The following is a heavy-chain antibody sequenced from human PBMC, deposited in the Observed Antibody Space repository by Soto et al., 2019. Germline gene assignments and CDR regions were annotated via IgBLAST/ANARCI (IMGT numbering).Heavy chain of an antibody. CDR2: ISYDGSNK. CDR1: GFTLSNYG. Sequence: PGGSLSLSCAASGFTLSNYGIHWVRQAPSKGLEWVAVISYDGSNKYYADSVKGRFIISRDNSKNTLYLQMNSLRAEDTAVYYCAKDRGLIIQDYYYGMDVWGQGTTVTSP. D-gene: IGHD3-10*01. CDR3: AKDRGLIIQDYYYGMDV. V-gene: IGHV3-30*18. J-gene: IGHJ6*02.